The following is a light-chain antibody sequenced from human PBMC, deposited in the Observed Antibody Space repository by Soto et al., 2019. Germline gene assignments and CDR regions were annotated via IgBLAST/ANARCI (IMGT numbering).Light chain of an antibody. Sequence: DIVMTQSPDSLAVSLGERATINCKSSQSVLYSSNNKNYLAWYQQKPGQPPKLLIYWASTRESGVPDRFRGSGSGTDFTLSISSLQAEYVAVYYCQQYYSSPGTFGQGTKMEMK. CDR1: QSVLYSSNNKNY. J-gene: IGKJ1*01. V-gene: IGKV4-1*01. CDR2: WAS. CDR3: QQYYSSPGT.